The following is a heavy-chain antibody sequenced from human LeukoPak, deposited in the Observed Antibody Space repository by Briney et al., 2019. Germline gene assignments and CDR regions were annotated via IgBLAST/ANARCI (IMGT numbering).Heavy chain of an antibody. V-gene: IGHV3-53*01. D-gene: IGHD3-9*01. J-gene: IGHJ4*02. CDR3: ARDTGGTLRYFDWPRPFDY. CDR2: IYSGGST. CDR1: GFTVSSNY. Sequence: GGSLRLSCAASGFTVSSNYMSWVRQAPGKGLEWVSVIYSGGSTYYADSVKGRFTISRDNSKNTLYLQMNSLRAEDTAMYYCARDTGGTLRYFDWPRPFDYWGQGTLVTVSS.